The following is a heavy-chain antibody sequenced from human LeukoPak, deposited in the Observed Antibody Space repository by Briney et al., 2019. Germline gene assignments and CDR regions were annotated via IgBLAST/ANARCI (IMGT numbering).Heavy chain of an antibody. CDR3: ARGTSGYYYYGLDV. V-gene: IGHV4-4*07. CDR1: GGSISSYY. Sequence: SETLSLTCTVSGGSISSYYWSWIRQPAGKGLEWIGRIYTSGSTNYNPSLKSRVTISIDSSKNQFSLNLTSVTAEDTAVYSCARGTSGYYYYGLDVWGQGTTVTVSS. J-gene: IGHJ6*02. D-gene: IGHD3-3*01. CDR2: IYTSGST.